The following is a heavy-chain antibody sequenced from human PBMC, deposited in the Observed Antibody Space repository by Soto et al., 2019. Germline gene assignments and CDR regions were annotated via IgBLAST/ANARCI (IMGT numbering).Heavy chain of an antibody. CDR1: GYTFTNSG. CDR2: IGAYNGHT. J-gene: IGHJ6*02. D-gene: IGHD3-22*01. CDR3: AREDYYDSSGYLPVRYYFGMDV. Sequence: GASVKVSCKASGYTFTNSGISWVRQAPGQGLEWMGWIGAYNGHTKYAQKLQGRVTMTTDTSTSTAYMELRSPKSDDTAVYYCAREDYYDSSGYLPVRYYFGMDVWGQGTTVTVSS. V-gene: IGHV1-18*01.